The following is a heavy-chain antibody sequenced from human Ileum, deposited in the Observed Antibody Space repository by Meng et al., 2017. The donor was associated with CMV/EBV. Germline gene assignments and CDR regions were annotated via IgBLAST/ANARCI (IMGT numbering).Heavy chain of an antibody. J-gene: IGHJ4*02. D-gene: IGHD1-26*01. Sequence: GSLRLSCTVSGGSISEYYWTWFRQPPGKTLEWIGYAFYSGTSNYNPSLKSRLSMSVDTSKKQLSLNLNSVTAADTAIYYCASHRYSAGYYSDYWGQGTLVTVSS. CDR1: GGSISEYY. CDR3: ASHRYSAGYYSDY. V-gene: IGHV4-59*01. CDR2: AFYSGTS.